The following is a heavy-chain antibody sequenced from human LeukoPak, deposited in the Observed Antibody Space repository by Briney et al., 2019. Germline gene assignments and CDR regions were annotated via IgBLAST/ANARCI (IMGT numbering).Heavy chain of an antibody. CDR2: IYYSGST. J-gene: IGHJ4*02. CDR1: GASISSNNYY. CDR3: ARKGGYCSSTSCLAPFDY. Sequence: SETLSLTCTVSGASISSNNYYWGWIRQPPGKGLEWIGSIYYSGSTYYNPSLKSRVTISVDTSKNQFSLKLSSVTAADTAVYYCARKGGYCSSTSCLAPFDYWGQGTLVTVSS. V-gene: IGHV4-39*01. D-gene: IGHD2-2*01.